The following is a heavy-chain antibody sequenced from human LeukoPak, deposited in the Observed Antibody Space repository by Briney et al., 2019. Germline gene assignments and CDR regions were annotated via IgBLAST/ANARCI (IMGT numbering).Heavy chain of an antibody. CDR2: IYYSGST. D-gene: IGHD3-9*01. CDR1: VGSISSGCYS. CDR3: SLSRYYDILTGDPGAFDI. V-gene: IGHV4-31*03. Sequence: PSQTLSLTCTVSVGSISSGCYSWSWIRQHPGKGLEWIGYIYYSGSTYYNPSLKSRVTISVDTSKNQFSLKLSSVTAADTAVYYCSLSRYYDILTGDPGAFDIWGQGTMVTVSS. J-gene: IGHJ3*02.